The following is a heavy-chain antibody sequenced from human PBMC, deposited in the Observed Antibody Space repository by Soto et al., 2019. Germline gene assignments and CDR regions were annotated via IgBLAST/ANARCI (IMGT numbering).Heavy chain of an antibody. Sequence: GGSLRLSCAASGFTLSSYAMSWVRQAPGKGLEWVSTFSGTGGYPYYADSVKGRFTISRDDSKNTLFLHMNSLRAADTAVYYCARGQRALITYGPFDPWGQGTLVTVSS. D-gene: IGHD4-17*01. CDR1: GFTLSSYA. CDR3: ARGQRALITYGPFDP. CDR2: FSGTGGYP. V-gene: IGHV3-23*01. J-gene: IGHJ5*02.